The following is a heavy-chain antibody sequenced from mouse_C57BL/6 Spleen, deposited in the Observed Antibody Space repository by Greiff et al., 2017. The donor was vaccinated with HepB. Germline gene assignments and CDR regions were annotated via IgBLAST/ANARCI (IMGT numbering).Heavy chain of an antibody. D-gene: IGHD1-1*01. CDR1: GFNIKDDY. V-gene: IGHV14-4*01. Sequence: EVKLVESGAELVRPGASVKLSGTASGFNIKDDYMHWVKQRPEQGLEWIGWIDPENGDTEYASKFQGKATITADTSSNTAYLQLSSLTSEDTAVYYCTFTTVVAPFDYWGQGTTLTVSS. CDR3: TFTTVVAPFDY. J-gene: IGHJ2*01. CDR2: IDPENGDT.